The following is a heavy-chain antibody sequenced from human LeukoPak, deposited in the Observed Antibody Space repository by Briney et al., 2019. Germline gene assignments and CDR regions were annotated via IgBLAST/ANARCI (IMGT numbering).Heavy chain of an antibody. CDR3: ASRPGFDY. CDR1: GFTFSSYA. D-gene: IGHD6-6*01. Sequence: GGSLRLSCAASGFTFSSYAMSWVRQAPGKGLEWVSVIYAGGSRYYADSVKGRFTISRDNSKNTLYLQMNSLRAEDTAVYYCASRPGFDYWGQGTLVTVSS. J-gene: IGHJ4*02. CDR2: IYAGGSR. V-gene: IGHV3-23*03.